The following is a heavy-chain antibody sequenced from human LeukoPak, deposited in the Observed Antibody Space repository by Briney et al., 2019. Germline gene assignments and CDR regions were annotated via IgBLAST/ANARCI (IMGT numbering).Heavy chain of an antibody. D-gene: IGHD3-16*01. CDR1: GFTFSNYN. CDR3: ARDWGWPRGAFDI. J-gene: IGHJ3*02. Sequence: GGSLRLSCAVSGFTFSNYNMNWVRQAPGKGLEWVSYISSSSSTMYYADSVKGRFTISRDNAKKSLYLQMNSLRDEDTAVYYCARDWGWPRGAFDIWGQGTMVTVSS. CDR2: ISSSSSTM. V-gene: IGHV3-48*02.